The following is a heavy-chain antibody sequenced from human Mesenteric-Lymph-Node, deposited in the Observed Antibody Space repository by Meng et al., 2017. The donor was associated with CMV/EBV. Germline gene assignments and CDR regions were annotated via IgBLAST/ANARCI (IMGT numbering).Heavy chain of an antibody. V-gene: IGHV3-7*01. Sequence: GESLKISCAASGFTFSSYWMSWVRQAPGKGLEWVANIKQDGSEKYYVDSVKGRFTISRDNAKNSLYLQMNSLRAEDTAVYYCARARNIVGATPLDYWGQGTLVTVSS. CDR1: GFTFSSYW. CDR2: IKQDGSEK. D-gene: IGHD1-26*01. CDR3: ARARNIVGATPLDY. J-gene: IGHJ4*02.